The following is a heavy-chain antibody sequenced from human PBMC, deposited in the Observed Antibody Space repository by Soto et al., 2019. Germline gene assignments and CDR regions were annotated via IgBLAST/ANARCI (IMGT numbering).Heavy chain of an antibody. J-gene: IGHJ3*02. CDR2: IYYSGST. D-gene: IGHD3-3*01. CDR3: ARGNGYYIAFDI. Sequence: PSDTLCLTCTVYGGSISSYYWSWIRQPPGKGLEWIGYIYYSGSTNYNPSLKSRVTISVDTSKNQFSLKLSSVTAADTAVYYCARGNGYYIAFDIWGKGTMFTV. V-gene: IGHV4-59*01. CDR1: GGSISSYY.